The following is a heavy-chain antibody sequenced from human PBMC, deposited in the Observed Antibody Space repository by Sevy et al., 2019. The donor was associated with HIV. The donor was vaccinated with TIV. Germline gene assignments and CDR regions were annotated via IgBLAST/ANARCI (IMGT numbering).Heavy chain of an antibody. D-gene: IGHD5-12*01. J-gene: IGHJ4*02. CDR1: GGSISSGSYY. CDR2: INYSGST. Sequence: SETLSLTCTVSGGSISSGSYYWVWIRQPPGKGLEWIGSINYSGSTYYNPSLKSRVTISVDTPKNQFSLKLSSVTAADTALYYCARNLIVAVNYYFDYSGQGTMVTVSS. V-gene: IGHV4-39*01. CDR3: ARNLIVAVNYYFDY.